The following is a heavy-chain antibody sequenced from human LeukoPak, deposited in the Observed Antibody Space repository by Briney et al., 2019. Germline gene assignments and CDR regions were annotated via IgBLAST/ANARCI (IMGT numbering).Heavy chain of an antibody. J-gene: IGHJ4*02. CDR1: GASISGSGYY. Sequence: SETLSLTCAVSGASISGSGYYLGWIRQPPGRGLEWIGNIYYTGSTYYNASLQSRVTISIDMSKNQFSLRLSSVTAADTAMYYCVKSWEYGLMDYWGQGTLVTVSS. D-gene: IGHD1-26*01. CDR2: IYYTGST. V-gene: IGHV4-39*01. CDR3: VKSWEYGLMDY.